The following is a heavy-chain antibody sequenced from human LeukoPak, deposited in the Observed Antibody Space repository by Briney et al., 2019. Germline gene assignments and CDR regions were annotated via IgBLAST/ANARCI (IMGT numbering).Heavy chain of an antibody. CDR2: INHSGST. D-gene: IGHD3-22*01. CDR3: ARDPSSGYDY. V-gene: IGHV4-34*01. J-gene: IGHJ4*02. Sequence: SETLSLTCAVYGVSFSGYYWSWIRQPPGKGLEWIGEINHSGSTNYNPSLKSRVTISVDTSKNQFSLKLSSVTAADTAVYYCARDPSSGYDYWGQGTLVTVSS. CDR1: GVSFSGYY.